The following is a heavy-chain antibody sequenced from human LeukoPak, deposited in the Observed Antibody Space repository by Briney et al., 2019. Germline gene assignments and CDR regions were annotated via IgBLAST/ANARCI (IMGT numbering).Heavy chain of an antibody. V-gene: IGHV3-15*01. CDR1: GFSISNDW. J-gene: IGHJ4*02. CDR2: VKSRGAGETT. Sequence: GGSLRLSCAASGFSISNDWMSWVRQAPGKGLEWVGRVKSRGAGETTDYAAPVKGIFTISRDDSKNTLYLQMNSLKTEDTAVYYCTLIQGWGSGSYYLDYWGQGTLVTVSS. CDR3: TLIQGWGSGSYYLDY. D-gene: IGHD3-10*01.